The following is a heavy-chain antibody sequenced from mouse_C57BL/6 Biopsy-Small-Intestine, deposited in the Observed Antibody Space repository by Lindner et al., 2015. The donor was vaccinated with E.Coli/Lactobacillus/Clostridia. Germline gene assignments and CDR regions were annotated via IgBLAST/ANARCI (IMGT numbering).Heavy chain of an antibody. Sequence: EVQLQESGEGLVKPGGSLKLSCAASGFTFSGYAMSWVRQTPEKRLEWVAYMSSGGDYIYYADTVKGRFTISRDNARNTLYLQMSSLKSEDTAMYYCTRKLGRDWYFDVWGTGTTVTVSS. J-gene: IGHJ1*03. D-gene: IGHD4-1*01. CDR2: MSSGGDYI. CDR1: GFTFSGYA. V-gene: IGHV5-9-1*02. CDR3: TRKLGRDWYFDV.